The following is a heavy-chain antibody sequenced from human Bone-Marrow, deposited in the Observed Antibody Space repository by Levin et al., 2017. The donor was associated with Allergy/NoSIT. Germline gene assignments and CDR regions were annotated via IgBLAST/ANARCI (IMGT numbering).Heavy chain of an antibody. D-gene: IGHD6-19*01. CDR3: ARGAAVAGGMFDY. Sequence: SETLSLTCTVSGGSISSYYWSWIRQPPGKGLEWIGYIYYSGSTNYNPSLKSRVTISVDTSKNQFSLKLSFVTAADTAVYYCARGAAVAGGMFDYWGQGTLVTVSS. CDR2: IYYSGST. CDR1: GGSISSYY. J-gene: IGHJ4*02. V-gene: IGHV4-59*01.